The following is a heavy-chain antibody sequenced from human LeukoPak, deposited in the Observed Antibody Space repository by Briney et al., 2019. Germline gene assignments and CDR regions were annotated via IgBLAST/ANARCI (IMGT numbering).Heavy chain of an antibody. Sequence: PSETLSLTCTVAGGSISSCDWGWIRQPPWEGLELIGYLYYSGSTNYNPSLKSRVTISEATSTKHFSLKSSSVTAADTAVYYCARARIDYYYDRSGYYYFDYWGQGTLVTVSS. CDR3: ARARIDYYYDRSGYYYFDY. CDR1: GGSISSCD. V-gene: IGHV4-59*12. D-gene: IGHD3-22*01. CDR2: LYYSGST. J-gene: IGHJ4*02.